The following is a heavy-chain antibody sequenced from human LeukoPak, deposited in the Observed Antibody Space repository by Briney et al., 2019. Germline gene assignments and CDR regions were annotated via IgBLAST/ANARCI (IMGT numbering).Heavy chain of an antibody. CDR3: AREPTYDFWTGYYTKVDYFDY. J-gene: IGHJ4*02. Sequence: SETLSLPCTVSGYSISISDHWGCVRQSRGKGLEWIGSIYHSGSTYYNPSLKSRVTISVDTSKNPSSLKLSSVTAADTAVYYCAREPTYDFWTGYYTKVDYFDYWGQGTLVTVSS. CDR2: IYHSGST. CDR1: GYSISISDH. D-gene: IGHD3-3*01. V-gene: IGHV4-38-2*02.